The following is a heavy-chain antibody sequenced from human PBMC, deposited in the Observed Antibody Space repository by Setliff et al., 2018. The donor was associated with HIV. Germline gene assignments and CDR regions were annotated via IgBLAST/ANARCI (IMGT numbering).Heavy chain of an antibody. CDR3: ARETPSFGGIDP. CDR2: IYYSGST. Sequence: SETLSLTCTVSGASISSYYWSWIRQPPGKGLEWIGYIYYSGSTNYNPSLKSRVIISVDTSKNQFSLKVRSVTAADTAMYYCARETPSFGGIDPWGQGTLVTVSS. J-gene: IGHJ5*02. CDR1: GASISSYY. V-gene: IGHV4-59*12. D-gene: IGHD2-15*01.